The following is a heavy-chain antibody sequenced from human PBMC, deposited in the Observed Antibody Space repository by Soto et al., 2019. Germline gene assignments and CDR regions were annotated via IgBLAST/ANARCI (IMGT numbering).Heavy chain of an antibody. J-gene: IGHJ5*02. D-gene: IGHD1-26*01. Sequence: EVQLLESGGGLVQPGGSLRLSCAASGFPFSSYAMSWVRQAPGKGLEWVSAISGSGGSTYYAHSVKGRFTLSRDNSKNTLHLQMNSLRAKDTAVYYCAKDYRRQPYNWFDPWGQGTLVTVSS. CDR3: AKDYRRQPYNWFDP. CDR2: ISGSGGST. CDR1: GFPFSSYA. V-gene: IGHV3-23*01.